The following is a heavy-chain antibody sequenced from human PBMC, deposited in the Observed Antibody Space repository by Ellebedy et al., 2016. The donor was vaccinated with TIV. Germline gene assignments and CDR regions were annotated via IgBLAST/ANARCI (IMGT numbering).Heavy chain of an antibody. V-gene: IGHV3-7*01. CDR2: VNENATET. Sequence: GESLKISXDASGFPFNTFWVNWVRQAPGKWLEWVASVNENATETYYVDSVKGRFTVSRDNFQNTLSLHMKDLRPQDSAIYFCAKGGGFLTSDLESWGPGTLVTVSS. CDR1: GFPFNTFW. CDR3: AKGGGFLTSDLES. J-gene: IGHJ4*02. D-gene: IGHD2-15*01.